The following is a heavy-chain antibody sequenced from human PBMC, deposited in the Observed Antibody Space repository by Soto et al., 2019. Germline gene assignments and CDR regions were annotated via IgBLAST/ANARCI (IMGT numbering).Heavy chain of an antibody. CDR1: GYTFTSYA. Sequence: QVQLVQSGAEVKKPGASVKVSCKASGYTFTSYAMHWVRQAPGQRLEWMGWINAGNGNTKYSQKFQGRVTITRDTSASTAYMELSSLRSEDTAVYYCARDGSLELQNWFDPWGQGTLVTVSS. V-gene: IGHV1-3*01. D-gene: IGHD1-7*01. J-gene: IGHJ5*02. CDR3: ARDGSLELQNWFDP. CDR2: INAGNGNT.